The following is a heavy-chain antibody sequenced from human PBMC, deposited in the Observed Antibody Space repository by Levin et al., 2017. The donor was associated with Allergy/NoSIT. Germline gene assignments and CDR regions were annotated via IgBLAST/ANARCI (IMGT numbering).Heavy chain of an antibody. CDR3: ARSVGGSTMVSHYSLEY. CDR2: INPTGGST. Sequence: ASVKVSCKASGYTFTSYYIHWVRQVPGQGLEWMGIINPTGGSTSYAQKFQGRATMTRDTSTSTVYMEVSRLRSEDTAVYYCARSVGGSTMVSHYSLEYWGQGTLVTVSS. D-gene: IGHD3-10*01. V-gene: IGHV1-46*01. CDR1: GYTFTSYY. J-gene: IGHJ4*02.